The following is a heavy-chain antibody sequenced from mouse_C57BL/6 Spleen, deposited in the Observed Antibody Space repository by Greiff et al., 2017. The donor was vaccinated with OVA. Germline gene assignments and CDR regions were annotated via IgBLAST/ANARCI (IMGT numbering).Heavy chain of an antibody. CDR3: ARGGYRTGQASLFDD. CDR1: GYTFTDYY. CDR2: INHNNGGT. J-gene: IGHJ2*01. V-gene: IGHV1-26*01. Sequence: VQLQQSGPELVKPGASVKISCKASGYTFTDYYMNWVKQSHGKSLEWIGDINHNNGGTSYNQKFKGKATLPVDKSSSTAYLELRSRTSDDSAVYYCARGGYRTGQASLFDDWGQGTTLTVSS. D-gene: IGHD3-2*02.